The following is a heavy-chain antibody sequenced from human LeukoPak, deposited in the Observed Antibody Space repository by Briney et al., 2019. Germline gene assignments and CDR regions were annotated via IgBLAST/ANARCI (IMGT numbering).Heavy chain of an antibody. CDR1: GGSISTYY. V-gene: IGHV4-59*12. CDR3: ASSSGYPEDY. D-gene: IGHD3-22*01. CDR2: IYYSGST. J-gene: IGHJ4*02. Sequence: SETLSLTCTVSGGSISTYYGNWIRQAPGKGLEWIGYIYYSGSTNYNPSLKSRVTISVDTSKNQFSLKLSSVTAADTAVHYCASSSGYPEDYWGQGTLVTVSS.